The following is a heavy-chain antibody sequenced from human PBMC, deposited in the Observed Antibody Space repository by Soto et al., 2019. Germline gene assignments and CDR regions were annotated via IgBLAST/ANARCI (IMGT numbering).Heavy chain of an antibody. V-gene: IGHV3-7*03. D-gene: IGHD2-15*01. CDR1: GFTFSSYW. CDR2: IKQDGSEK. CDR3: ARETYCSGGSCYSSGYFDY. Sequence: EVQLVESGGGVVQPGGSLRLSCAASGFTFSSYWMSWVRQAPGKGLEWVANIKQDGSEKYYVDSVKGRFTISRDNSKNSRYQQKNSLRAEDTAVYYCARETYCSGGSCYSSGYFDYWGQGTLVTVSS. J-gene: IGHJ4*02.